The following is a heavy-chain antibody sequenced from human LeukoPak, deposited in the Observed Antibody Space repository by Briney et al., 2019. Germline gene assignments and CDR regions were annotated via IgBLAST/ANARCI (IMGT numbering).Heavy chain of an antibody. D-gene: IGHD3-22*01. V-gene: IGHV4-59*01. J-gene: IGHJ5*02. Sequence: SETLSLTCTVSGGSISSYYWSWIRQPPGKGLECIGYIYYSGHTNYNPSLKSQVTISVDTSKNQFSLKLTSVTAADTAVYFCARGDYDSSGYYGPNWFDPWGQGTLVTVSS. CDR1: GGSISSYY. CDR3: ARGDYDSSGYYGPNWFDP. CDR2: IYYSGHT.